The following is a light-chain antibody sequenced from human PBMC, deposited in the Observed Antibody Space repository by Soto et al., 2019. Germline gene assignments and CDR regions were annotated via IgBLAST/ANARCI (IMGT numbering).Light chain of an antibody. CDR3: QQYKNWPPYT. Sequence: EIVMTQGPATLSVSPGERATLSWGASQSVSTNLAWYQQKPGQAPRLLIYGASTRATGVPARFSGSVSGTELTLTISSLQSEDYAVYYCQQYKNWPPYTFGQGTKVDIK. V-gene: IGKV3-15*01. CDR1: QSVSTN. CDR2: GAS. J-gene: IGKJ2*01.